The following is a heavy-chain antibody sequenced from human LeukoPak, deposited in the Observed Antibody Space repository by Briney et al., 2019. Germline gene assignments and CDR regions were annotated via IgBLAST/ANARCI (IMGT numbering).Heavy chain of an antibody. D-gene: IGHD5-18*01. V-gene: IGHV5-10-1*01. Sequence: PGESLKISCKGSGYSFTSYGISWVRQMPGKGLEWMGRIDPSDSYTNYSPSFQGHVTISAGKSISTAYLQWSSLKASDTAMYYCARQSTRGMVDTDYDYWGQGTLVTVSS. CDR3: ARQSTRGMVDTDYDY. CDR1: GYSFTSYG. J-gene: IGHJ4*02. CDR2: IDPSDSYT.